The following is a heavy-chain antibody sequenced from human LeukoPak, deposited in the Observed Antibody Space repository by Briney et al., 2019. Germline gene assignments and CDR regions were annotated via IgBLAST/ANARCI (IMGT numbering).Heavy chain of an antibody. V-gene: IGHV3-53*01. CDR1: GFTVSSNY. CDR2: IYSGGST. D-gene: IGHD3-16*01. J-gene: IGHJ4*02. CDR3: ARILRGIDY. Sequence: GGSLRLSCAASGFTVSSNYMSWVGQAQGKGLEWVSVIYSGGSTYYADSVKGRFTISRDNSKNTLYLQMNNLRAEDTAVYYCARILRGIDYWGQGTLVTVSS.